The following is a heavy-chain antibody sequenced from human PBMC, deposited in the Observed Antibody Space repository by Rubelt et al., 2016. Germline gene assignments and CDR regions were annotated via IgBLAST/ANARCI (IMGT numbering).Heavy chain of an antibody. V-gene: IGHV3-23*01. CDR1: GFTFSDFA. CDR3: VRGYYDSSDSYSGAF. D-gene: IGHD3-22*01. J-gene: IGHJ3*01. Sequence: GSGGGVVQPGGSLRLSCAASGFTFSDFALTWVRQAPGKGLEWVSANGASGGNTYYADAVTGRFTMSRDPSKNTLYLQMNSLRAEDTAVYYCVRGYYDSSDSYSGAFWGQGTMVTVSS. CDR2: NGASGGNT.